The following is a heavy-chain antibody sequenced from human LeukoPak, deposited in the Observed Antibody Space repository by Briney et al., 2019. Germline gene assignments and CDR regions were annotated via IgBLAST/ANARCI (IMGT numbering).Heavy chain of an antibody. J-gene: IGHJ4*02. CDR1: GLSFNNYG. D-gene: IGHD6-19*01. Sequence: GGSLRLSCAASGLSFNNYGMHWVRQAPGKGLGWVAVISYDGSNKFYADSVKGRFTISRDKSKNTLYLQMNSLRAGDTAVYYCAKDRNSGWSFFDYWGQGTLVTVSS. CDR3: AKDRNSGWSFFDY. CDR2: ISYDGSNK. V-gene: IGHV3-30*18.